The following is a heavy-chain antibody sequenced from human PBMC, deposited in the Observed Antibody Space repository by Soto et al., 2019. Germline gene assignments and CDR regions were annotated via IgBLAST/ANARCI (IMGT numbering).Heavy chain of an antibody. CDR2: IYYSGST. D-gene: IGHD1-26*01. CDR1: GVSVSSGSYY. J-gene: IGHJ4*02. V-gene: IGHV4-61*01. CDR3: ARDWRGASYGIQY. Sequence: SETLSLTCTVSGVSVSSGSYYWSWIRQPPWKGLEWIGYIYYSGSTNYNPSLKSRVTISVDTSKNQFSLKLSSVTAADTAVYYCARDWRGASYGIQYWGQGTLVTVSS.